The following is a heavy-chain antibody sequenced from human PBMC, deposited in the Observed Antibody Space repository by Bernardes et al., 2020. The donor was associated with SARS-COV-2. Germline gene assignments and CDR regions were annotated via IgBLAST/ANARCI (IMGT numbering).Heavy chain of an antibody. CDR1: GYAFTSFD. CDR3: ARSYGGKTGFDY. V-gene: IGHV1-18*01. J-gene: IGHJ4*02. D-gene: IGHD4-17*01. CDR2: ISTYNGNT. Sequence: ASVKVSCKASGYAFTSFDIIWVRQVTGQGLEWMGWISTYNGNTNYAQGLQGRVTMTTDTSTSTAYMELRSLRSDDTAVYYCARSYGGKTGFDYWAQGTLVTVSS.